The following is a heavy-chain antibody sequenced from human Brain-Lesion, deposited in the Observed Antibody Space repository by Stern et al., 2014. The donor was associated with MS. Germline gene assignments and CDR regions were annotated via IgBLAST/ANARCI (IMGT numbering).Heavy chain of an antibody. Sequence: QLVESGPGLVKPSETLSLTCTVAGGSVSSTSYSWAWIRQPPGKGLEWIGTIYYSGNPYYSPSLKSRLTLSLAPTKNRFSLRLRSVTAADTAVYYCAGEEDIRYCSGGSCTGNWFDPWGQGTLVTVSS. D-gene: IGHD2-15*01. CDR3: AGEEDIRYCSGGSCTGNWFDP. J-gene: IGHJ5*02. V-gene: IGHV4-39*01. CDR2: IYYSGNP. CDR1: GGSVSSTSYS.